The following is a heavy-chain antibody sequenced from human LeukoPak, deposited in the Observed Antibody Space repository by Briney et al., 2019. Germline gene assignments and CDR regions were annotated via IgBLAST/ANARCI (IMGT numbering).Heavy chain of an antibody. CDR2: IYYSGST. CDR1: GGSISSSSYY. Sequence: SETLSLTCTVSGGSISSSSYYWGWIRQPPGKGLEWIGSIYYSGSTYYNPSLKSRVTISVDTSKNQFSLKLSSVTAADTAVYYCARLVVTAAGATDYWGQGTLVTVSS. V-gene: IGHV4-39*01. CDR3: ARLVVTAAGATDY. J-gene: IGHJ4*02. D-gene: IGHD6-13*01.